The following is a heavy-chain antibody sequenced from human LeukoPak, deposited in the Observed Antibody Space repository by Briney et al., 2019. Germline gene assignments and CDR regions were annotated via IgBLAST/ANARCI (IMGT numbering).Heavy chain of an antibody. Sequence: GESLKLSCAASGFNFSGAAMHWARQASGKGLEWVGRIRSKSNGYLTTFAASVKGRFTISRDDAKNTVDLHMNSLKAEDTAVYYCFVAEVGYWGQGTLVTVSA. J-gene: IGHJ4*02. CDR2: IRSKSNGYLT. V-gene: IGHV3-73*01. CDR1: GFNFSGAA. D-gene: IGHD6-19*01. CDR3: FVAEVGY.